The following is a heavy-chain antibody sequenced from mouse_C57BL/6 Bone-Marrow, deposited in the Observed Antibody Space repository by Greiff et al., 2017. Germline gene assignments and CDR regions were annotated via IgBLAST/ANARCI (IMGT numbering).Heavy chain of an antibody. V-gene: IGHV2-4*01. CDR3: AKIADYAMDK. CDR2: IWSGGST. Sequence: VQLKQSGPGLVQPSQSLSITCTVSGFSLTSYGVHWVRQPPGKGLEWLGVIWSGGSTDYNAAFIYRLSISKDNSKSQLFFRMNSLQADDTAIYYCAKIADYAMDKWGQGTAVTVSS. J-gene: IGHJ4*01. CDR1: GFSLTSYG.